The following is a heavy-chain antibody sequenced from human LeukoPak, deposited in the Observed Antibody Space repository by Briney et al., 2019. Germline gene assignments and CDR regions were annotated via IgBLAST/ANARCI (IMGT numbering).Heavy chain of an antibody. V-gene: IGHV3-9*01. D-gene: IGHD6-19*01. J-gene: IGHJ5*02. CDR3: AKDRYSSGSGWFDP. Sequence: TGGSLRLSCAASGFTFDDYAMHWVRQAPGKGLEWVSGISWNSGSIGYADSVKGRFTISRDNAKNSLYLQMNSLRAEDTALYYCAKDRYSSGSGWFDPWGQGTLVTVSS. CDR2: ISWNSGSI. CDR1: GFTFDDYA.